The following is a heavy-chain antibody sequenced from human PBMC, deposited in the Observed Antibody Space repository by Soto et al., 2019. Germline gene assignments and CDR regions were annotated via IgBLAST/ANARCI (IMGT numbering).Heavy chain of an antibody. D-gene: IGHD4-17*01. CDR1: GGTFSSYA. CDR3: ARVPLPSPSVTTGNFIY. V-gene: IGHV1-69*12. Sequence: QVQLVQSGAEVKKPGSSVKVSCKASGGTFSSYAISWVRQAPGQGLEWMGGIIAIIGTANYAQKIQGRVTITADQSISTANNELSRLRSEDTVVYYCARVPLPSPSVTTGNFIYWGQGNLVPGFS. CDR2: IIAIIGTA. J-gene: IGHJ4*02.